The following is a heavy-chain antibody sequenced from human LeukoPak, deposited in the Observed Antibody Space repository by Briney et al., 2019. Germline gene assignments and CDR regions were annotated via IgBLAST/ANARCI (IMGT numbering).Heavy chain of an antibody. V-gene: IGHV3-48*03. Sequence: PGGSLRLSCAASGFTFSSYEMNWVRQAPGKGLEWVSYISSSGSTIYSADSVKGRFTISRDNAKNSLYLQMNSLRAEDTAVYYCARSEHYYDSSGLTYYFDYWGQGTLVTVSS. CDR2: ISSSGSTI. CDR1: GFTFSSYE. D-gene: IGHD3-22*01. J-gene: IGHJ4*02. CDR3: ARSEHYYDSSGLTYYFDY.